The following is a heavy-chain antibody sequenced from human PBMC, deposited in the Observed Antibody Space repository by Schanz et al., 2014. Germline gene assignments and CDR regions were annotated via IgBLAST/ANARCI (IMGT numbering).Heavy chain of an antibody. V-gene: IGHV3-30*04. D-gene: IGHD6-13*01. Sequence: QVQLVESGGGVVQPGRSLRLSCAASGFTFSNFAIHWVRQAPGKGLEWVAVISYDGSHKDYADSVKGRFTISRDNSKTTVDLQMNSLRAEDTAVYYCARDRQQLVGRIGYYYGMDVWGQGTTVTVSS. CDR3: ARDRQQLVGRIGYYYGMDV. J-gene: IGHJ6*02. CDR2: ISYDGSHK. CDR1: GFTFSNFA.